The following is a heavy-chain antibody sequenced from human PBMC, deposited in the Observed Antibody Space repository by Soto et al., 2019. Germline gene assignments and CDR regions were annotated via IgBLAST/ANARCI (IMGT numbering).Heavy chain of an antibody. D-gene: IGHD6-6*01. CDR2: ISNDGSIK. CDR1: GFSFSTYG. CDR3: AKVVRADTTSSNFYYFSGMDV. J-gene: IGHJ6*02. Sequence: PGGSLRLSCAASGFSFSTYGMHWVRQAPGKGLERMAVISNDGSIKYYADSVKGRFTISRDNSKDTLFLQMNSLRGEDTAVYYCAKVVRADTTSSNFYYFSGMDVWGQGTTVTVSS. V-gene: IGHV3-30*18.